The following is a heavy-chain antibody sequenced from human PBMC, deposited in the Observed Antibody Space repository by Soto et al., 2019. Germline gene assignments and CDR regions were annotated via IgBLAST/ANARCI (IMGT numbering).Heavy chain of an antibody. J-gene: IGHJ4*02. Sequence: RQMPGKGLEWMGIIYPHDSDTRYSPSFQGQVAIAADKSINTAYLQWSSLKASDTAIYYCARRHNIRADPFEYWGQGTLVTVSS. CDR2: IYPHDSDT. D-gene: IGHD1-20*01. CDR3: ARRHNIRADPFEY. V-gene: IGHV5-51*01.